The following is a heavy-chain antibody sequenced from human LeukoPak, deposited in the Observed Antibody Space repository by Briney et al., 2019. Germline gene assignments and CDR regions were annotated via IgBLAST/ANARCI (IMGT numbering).Heavy chain of an antibody. CDR3: ARDLVAVAGNWFDP. V-gene: IGHV4-34*01. D-gene: IGHD6-19*01. CDR1: GGSFSGYY. Sequence: SETLSLTCAVYGGSFSGYYWSWIRQPPGKGLEWIGEINHSGSTNYNPSLKSRVTISVDTSKNQFSLKLSSVTAADTAVYYCARDLVAVAGNWFDPWGQGTLVTVSS. J-gene: IGHJ5*02. CDR2: INHSGST.